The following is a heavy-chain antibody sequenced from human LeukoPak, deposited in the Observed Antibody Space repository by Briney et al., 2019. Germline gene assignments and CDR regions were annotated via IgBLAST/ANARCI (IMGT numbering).Heavy chain of an antibody. D-gene: IGHD6-6*01. CDR3: ARVGSIAARRHGWSDP. CDR1: GGSISSSSYY. CDR2: IYYSGST. J-gene: IGHJ5*02. Sequence: SETLSLTCTVSGGSISSSSYYWGWIRQPPGKGLEWIGSIYYSGSTYYNPSLKSRVTISVDTSKNQFSLKLSSVTAADTAVYYCARVGSIAARRHGWSDPWGQGTLVTVSS. V-gene: IGHV4-39*07.